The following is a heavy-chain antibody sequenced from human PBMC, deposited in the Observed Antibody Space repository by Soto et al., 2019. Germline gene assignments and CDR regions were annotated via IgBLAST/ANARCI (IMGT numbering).Heavy chain of an antibody. CDR1: DDSISSSSYY. J-gene: IGHJ5*02. CDR2: IYYSTST. D-gene: IGHD3-22*01. CDR3: ARSPITKNVVGWFAL. V-gene: IGHV4-39*01. Sequence: PSETLSLTCTVSDDSISSSSYYWGWIRQPPGNGLERIGNIYYSTSTYYNPSLKRRVTIAVDTSKNQFSLKLSSVTVADTVVYYCARSPITKNVVGWFALWGQGTMVTVSS.